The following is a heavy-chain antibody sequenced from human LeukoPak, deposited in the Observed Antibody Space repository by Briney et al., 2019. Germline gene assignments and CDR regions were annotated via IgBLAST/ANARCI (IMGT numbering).Heavy chain of an antibody. CDR2: INHSGST. D-gene: IGHD3-22*01. J-gene: IGHJ4*02. V-gene: IGHV4-34*01. Sequence: TETLSLTCAVYGGSFSGYYWSWIRQPPGKGLEWIGEINHSGSTNYNPSLKSRVTISVDTSKNQFSLKLSSVTAADTAVYYCASVYDSSGYYPFWGQGTLVTVSS. CDR3: ASVYDSSGYYPF. CDR1: GGSFSGYY.